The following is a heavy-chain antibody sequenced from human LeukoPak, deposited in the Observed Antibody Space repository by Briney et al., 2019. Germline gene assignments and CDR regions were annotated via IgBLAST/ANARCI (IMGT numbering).Heavy chain of an antibody. J-gene: IGHJ4*02. D-gene: IGHD1-20*01. V-gene: IGHV3-23*01. CDR2: ISGSGGST. Sequence: GSLRLSCAASGFTFSSYAMSWVRQAPGKGVEWVSAISGSGGSTYYADSVYGRFTIPTHNSNTTLYLQMNILRAQDTAVYYCAKPHPITGTTPHYFDYWGQGTLVTVSS. CDR1: GFTFSSYA. CDR3: AKPHPITGTTPHYFDY.